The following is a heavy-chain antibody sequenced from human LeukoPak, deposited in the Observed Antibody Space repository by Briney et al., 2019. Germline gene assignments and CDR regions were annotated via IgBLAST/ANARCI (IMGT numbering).Heavy chain of an antibody. V-gene: IGHV1-69*13. CDR3: ARLRTTVTTPRRGMDV. Sequence: SVKVSCKASGGTFSSYAISWVRQAPGQGLEWMGGIIPIFGTAKYAQKFQGRVTITADESTSTAYMELSSLRSEDTAVYYCARLRTTVTTPRRGMDVWGQGTTVTVSS. D-gene: IGHD4-17*01. CDR1: GGTFSSYA. CDR2: IIPIFGTA. J-gene: IGHJ6*02.